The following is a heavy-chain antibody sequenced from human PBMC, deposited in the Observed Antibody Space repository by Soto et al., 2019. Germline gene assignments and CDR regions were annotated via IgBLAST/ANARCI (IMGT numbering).Heavy chain of an antibody. D-gene: IGHD2-15*01. J-gene: IGHJ5*02. Sequence: EVQLLESGGGLVQPGGSLRLSCAASGFTFSSYAMSWVRQAPGKGLEWVSAISGSGGITYYADSVKGGFTSSRDNSKNSQYLQMNRLRAEDTAVSYCAKAVQYEDIDWFDPWGQGTLVTVSS. CDR1: GFTFSSYA. V-gene: IGHV3-23*01. CDR2: ISGSGGIT. CDR3: AKAVQYEDIDWFDP.